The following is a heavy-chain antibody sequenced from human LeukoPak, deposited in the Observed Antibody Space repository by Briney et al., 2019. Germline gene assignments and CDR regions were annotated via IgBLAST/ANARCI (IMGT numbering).Heavy chain of an antibody. V-gene: IGHV4-34*01. CDR3: ARGWVVAAAPNFDY. D-gene: IGHD6-13*01. CDR2: INHSGST. Sequence: PSETLSLTCTVSAAPIRSSHWNWIGKPPGKGLDWIGEINHSGSTNYNPSLKSRVTISVDTSKNQFSLKLSSVTAADTAVYYCARGWVVAAAPNFDYWGQGTLVTVSS. CDR1: AAPIRSSH. J-gene: IGHJ4*02.